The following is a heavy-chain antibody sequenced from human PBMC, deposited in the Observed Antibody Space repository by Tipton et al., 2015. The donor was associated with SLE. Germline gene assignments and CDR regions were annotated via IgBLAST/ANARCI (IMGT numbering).Heavy chain of an antibody. CDR2: IYYTGST. J-gene: IGHJ6*03. CDR3: AGVYYYYYYMDV. CDR1: GGSINSHY. V-gene: IGHV4-59*04. Sequence: TLSLTCSVSGGSINSHYWSWIRQPPGKGLEWIGFIYYTGSTYYNPSLKSRVTISVDTSENQFSLRLSSVTAADTAVYYCAGVYYYYYYMDVWGKGTPVTVSS.